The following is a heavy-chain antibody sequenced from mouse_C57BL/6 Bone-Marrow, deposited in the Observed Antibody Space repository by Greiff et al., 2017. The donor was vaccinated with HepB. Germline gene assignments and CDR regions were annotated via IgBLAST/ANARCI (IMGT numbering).Heavy chain of an antibody. D-gene: IGHD2-3*01. CDR2: IYPRSGNT. J-gene: IGHJ1*03. CDR3: ARDGYYVYWYFDV. V-gene: IGHV1-81*01. Sequence: QVQLQQSGAELARPGASVKLSCKASGYTFTSYGISWVKQRTGQGLEWIGEIYPRSGNTYYNEKFKGKATLTADKSSSTAYMELRSLTSEDSAVYLCARDGYYVYWYFDVWGTGTTVTVSS. CDR1: GYTFTSYG.